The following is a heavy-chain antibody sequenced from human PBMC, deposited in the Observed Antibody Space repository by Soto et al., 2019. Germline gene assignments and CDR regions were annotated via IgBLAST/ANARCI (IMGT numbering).Heavy chain of an antibody. J-gene: IGHJ6*02. CDR1: GFTVSSNY. Sequence: GGSLRLSCAASGFTVSSNYMSWVRQAPGKGLEWVSVIYSGVSTYYADSVKGRFTISRDNSKNTPYLQMNSLRAEDTAVYYCARDKRQLSTDYYYGMDVWGQGTTVTVSS. V-gene: IGHV3-53*01. D-gene: IGHD5-18*01. CDR2: IYSGVST. CDR3: ARDKRQLSTDYYYGMDV.